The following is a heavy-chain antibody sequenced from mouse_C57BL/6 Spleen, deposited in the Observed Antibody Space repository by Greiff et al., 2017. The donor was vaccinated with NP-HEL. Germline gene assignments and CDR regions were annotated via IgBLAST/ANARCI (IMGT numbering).Heavy chain of an antibody. D-gene: IGHD4-1*01. CDR1: GYAFSSYW. J-gene: IGHJ2*01. V-gene: IGHV1-80*01. CDR2: IYPGDGDT. Sequence: VQLVESGAELVKPGASVKISCKASGYAFSSYWMNWVKQRPGKGLEWIGQIYPGDGDTTYNGKFKGKATLTADKSSTTAYMQLSSLTAEDSAVYFCARGGHLTFFDYWGQGTTLTVSS. CDR3: ARGGHLTFFDY.